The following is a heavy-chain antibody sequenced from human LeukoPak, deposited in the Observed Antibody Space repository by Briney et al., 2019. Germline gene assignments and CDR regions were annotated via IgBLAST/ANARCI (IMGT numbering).Heavy chain of an antibody. J-gene: IGHJ4*02. V-gene: IGHV1-69*06. Sequence: SVKVSCKASGGTFSSYAISWVRQAPGQGLEWMGGIIPIFGTANYAQKFQGRVTITADKSTSTAYMELSSLSSEDTAVYYCARDLNYYGSGSYYRPPSPGYWGQGTLVTVSS. CDR2: IIPIFGTA. CDR1: GGTFSSYA. CDR3: ARDLNYYGSGSYYRPPSPGY. D-gene: IGHD3-10*01.